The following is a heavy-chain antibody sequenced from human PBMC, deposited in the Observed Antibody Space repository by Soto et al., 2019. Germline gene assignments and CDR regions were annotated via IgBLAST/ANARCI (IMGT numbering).Heavy chain of an antibody. J-gene: IGHJ4*02. CDR1: GYTFSKYD. Sequence: QVPLVQSGTEVKTPGASVKVSCKTSGYTFSKYDIIWVRQAPGQGLEWMGLISANSGRANYAQKLQGRVTMTTDTSTSTAYMELGSLRSDDTAVYYCVRQYFDFWTDFPDFDYWGQGTLVTVSS. CDR3: VRQYFDFWTDFPDFDY. D-gene: IGHD3-3*01. V-gene: IGHV1-18*01. CDR2: ISANSGRA.